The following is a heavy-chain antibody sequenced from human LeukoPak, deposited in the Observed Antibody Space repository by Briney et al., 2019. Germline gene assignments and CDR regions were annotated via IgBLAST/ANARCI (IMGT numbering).Heavy chain of an antibody. CDR3: ARAYDSSGYYGYYFDY. D-gene: IGHD3-22*01. J-gene: IGHJ4*02. V-gene: IGHV3-53*01. CDR1: GFTVSSNY. Sequence: GGSLRLSCAASGFTVSSNYMSWVRQAPGKGLEWVSTISGSGGSTYYADSVKGRFTISRDNSKNTLYLQMNSLRAEDTAVYYCARAYDSSGYYGYYFDYWGQGTLVTVSS. CDR2: ISGSGGST.